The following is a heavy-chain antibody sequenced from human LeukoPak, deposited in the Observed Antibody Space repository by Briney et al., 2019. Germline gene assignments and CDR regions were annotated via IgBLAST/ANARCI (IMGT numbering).Heavy chain of an antibody. D-gene: IGHD6-6*01. J-gene: IGHJ4*02. V-gene: IGHV3-74*01. CDR2: INSDGSST. Sequence: GGSLRLSCAASGFTFSSYWMHWVRQAPGKGLVWVSRINSDGSSTSYADSVKGRFTISRDNAKNPLYLQMNSLRAEDTAVYYCASYRKWYSSSYFDYWGQGTLVTVSS. CDR1: GFTFSSYW. CDR3: ASYRKWYSSSYFDY.